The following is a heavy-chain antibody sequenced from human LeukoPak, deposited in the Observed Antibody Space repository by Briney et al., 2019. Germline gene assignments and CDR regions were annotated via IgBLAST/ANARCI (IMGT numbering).Heavy chain of an antibody. CDR3: ARDALYCSSTSCYRYWYFDL. D-gene: IGHD2-2*01. J-gene: IGHJ2*01. Sequence: SETLSLTCTVSGGSISSYYWSWIRQPAGKGLEWIGRIYTSGSTNYNPSLKSRVTMSVDTSKNQFSLKLTSVTAADTAVYYCARDALYCSSTSCYRYWYFDLWGRSTLVTVSS. V-gene: IGHV4-4*07. CDR2: IYTSGST. CDR1: GGSISSYY.